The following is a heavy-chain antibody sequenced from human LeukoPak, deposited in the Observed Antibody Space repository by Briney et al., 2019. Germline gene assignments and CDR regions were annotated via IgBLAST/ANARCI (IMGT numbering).Heavy chain of an antibody. CDR1: GFTFSSYS. J-gene: IGHJ6*03. CDR3: ARVRMGATVSDFYYYYMDV. V-gene: IGHV3-64*01. CDR2: IISNGGST. D-gene: IGHD1-26*01. Sequence: GGSLRLSCAASGFTFSSYSMHWVRQAPEKGLESVSAIISNGGSTYYANSVKGRFTISRDNSKNTLYLQMGSLRVEDMAVYYCARVRMGATVSDFYYYYMDVWGKGPRSPSP.